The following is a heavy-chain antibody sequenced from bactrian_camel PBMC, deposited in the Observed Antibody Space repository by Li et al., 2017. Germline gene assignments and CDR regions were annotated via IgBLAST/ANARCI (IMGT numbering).Heavy chain of an antibody. V-gene: IGHV3S37*01. D-gene: IGHD5*01. CDR1: GFGFSGYG. Sequence: HVQLVESGGGLVQPGGSLRLSCAASGFGFSGYGMSWVRQAPGKGLEWLGYINSGSSKIYYGDSVKGRFTISRDDGRNTLYLQLAGLKTEDTAMYYCTTAAVGRVPAEWGRGTQVTVS. CDR2: INSGSSKI. CDR3: TTAAVGRVPAE. J-gene: IGHJ4*01.